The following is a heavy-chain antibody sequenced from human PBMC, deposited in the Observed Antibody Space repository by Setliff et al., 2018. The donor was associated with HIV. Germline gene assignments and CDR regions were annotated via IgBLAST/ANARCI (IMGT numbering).Heavy chain of an antibody. CDR1: GYTFSTNA. Sequence: ASVKVSCKSFGYTFSTNAIHWVRQAPGQRLEWMGYINAGDDNTRYSEKFQGRVTITRDTSANTAYMELSSLRSEDTAVYYCARGSCSGCYLSDYWGLGTLVTVSS. D-gene: IGHD6-19*01. CDR2: INAGDDNT. V-gene: IGHV1-3*01. CDR3: ARGSCSGCYLSDY. J-gene: IGHJ4*02.